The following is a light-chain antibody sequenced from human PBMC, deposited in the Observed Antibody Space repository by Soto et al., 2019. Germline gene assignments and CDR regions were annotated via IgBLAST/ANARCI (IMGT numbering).Light chain of an antibody. V-gene: IGLV2-14*01. CDR3: SSYGAR. CDR1: SSDVGGYNY. Sequence: QSALTQPASVSGSPGQSITISCTGTSSDVGGYNYVSWYQQHPGKAPKLMIYEVSNRPSGVSNRFSGSKSGNTASLTISGLQAEDEADYYCSSYGARFGGGTKLTVL. CDR2: EVS. J-gene: IGLJ3*02.